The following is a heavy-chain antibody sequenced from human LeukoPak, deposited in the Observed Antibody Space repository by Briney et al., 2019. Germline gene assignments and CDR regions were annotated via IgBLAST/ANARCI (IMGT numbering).Heavy chain of an antibody. Sequence: ASVKVSCKASGYTFSNFDLNWVRQATGQGLEWVGYMNPKSGYTAYAQKFQGRVTITRDTSISTLYMELSSLRSDDTAVYYCARDLRGSNWFDPWGQGTLVTVSS. J-gene: IGHJ5*02. CDR1: GYTFSNFD. CDR3: ARDLRGSNWFDP. V-gene: IGHV1-8*03. D-gene: IGHD5-12*01. CDR2: MNPKSGYT.